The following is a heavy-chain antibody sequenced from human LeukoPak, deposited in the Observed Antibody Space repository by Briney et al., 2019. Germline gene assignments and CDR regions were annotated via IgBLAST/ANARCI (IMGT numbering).Heavy chain of an antibody. CDR2: ISYDGSNK. CDR1: GFTFSPYG. V-gene: IGHV3-30*18. Sequence: GGSLRLSCAASGFTFSPYGMHWVRQAPGKGLEWVAVISYDGSNKYYADSVKGRFTISRDNSKNTLYLQMNSLRAEDTAVYYCAKEVTAYCGGDCYSGYYFDYWGRGTLVTVSS. D-gene: IGHD2-21*02. CDR3: AKEVTAYCGGDCYSGYYFDY. J-gene: IGHJ4*02.